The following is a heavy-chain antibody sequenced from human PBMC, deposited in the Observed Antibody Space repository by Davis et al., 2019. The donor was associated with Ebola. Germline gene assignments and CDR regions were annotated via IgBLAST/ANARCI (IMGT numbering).Heavy chain of an antibody. V-gene: IGHV3-30*03. J-gene: IGHJ4*02. CDR1: GFSFSNYG. CDR2: ILSDGSQK. Sequence: PGGSLRLSCAASGFSFSNYGMHWVRQAPGKGLEWVAIILSDGSQKYYTDSVRGRFTLSRDNSKNTLYLQMSSLRAEDTAVYYCARGKGYYDYIWGSYRLDYWGQGTLVTVSS. CDR3: ARGKGYYDYIWGSYRLDY. D-gene: IGHD3-16*02.